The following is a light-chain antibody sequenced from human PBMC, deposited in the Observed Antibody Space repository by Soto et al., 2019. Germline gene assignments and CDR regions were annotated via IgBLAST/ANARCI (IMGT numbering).Light chain of an antibody. Sequence: ILLAQSPGTLSLSPGEMSTLAGRASQSVSNNYLAWYQQKPGQAPRLLIYGASSRATGIPDRFSGSGSGTDFSLTISRLQPEDFAVYYCQQYGSSHTFGQGTRLEIK. CDR3: QQYGSSHT. CDR2: GAS. V-gene: IGKV3-20*01. CDR1: QSVSNNY. J-gene: IGKJ5*01.